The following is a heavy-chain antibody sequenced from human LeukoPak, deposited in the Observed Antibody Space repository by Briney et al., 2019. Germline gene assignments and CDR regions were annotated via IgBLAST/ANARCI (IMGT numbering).Heavy chain of an antibody. CDR1: GGTFSSYA. V-gene: IGHV1-69*04. Sequence: GASVKVSCKASGGTFSSYAISWVRQAPGQGLEWMGRIIPILGIANYAQKFQGRVTITADKSTSTAYMELSSLRSEDTAVYYCARGQKFRLSGLDYWGQGTLVTVSS. D-gene: IGHD3-16*01. CDR2: IIPILGIA. J-gene: IGHJ4*02. CDR3: ARGQKFRLSGLDY.